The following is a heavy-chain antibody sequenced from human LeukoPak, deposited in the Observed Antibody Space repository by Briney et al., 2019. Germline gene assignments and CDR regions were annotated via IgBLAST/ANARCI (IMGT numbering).Heavy chain of an antibody. J-gene: IGHJ5*02. CDR2: IYYSGST. CDR3: ARLLGYCSSTSCYNFDP. Sequence: PSETLSLTCTVSGGSISSYYWSWIRQPPGKGLEWIGYIYYSGSTYYNPSLKSRVTISVDTSKNQFSLKLSSVTAADTAVYYCARLLGYCSSTSCYNFDPWGQGTLVTVSS. CDR1: GGSISSYY. D-gene: IGHD2-2*02. V-gene: IGHV4-59*08.